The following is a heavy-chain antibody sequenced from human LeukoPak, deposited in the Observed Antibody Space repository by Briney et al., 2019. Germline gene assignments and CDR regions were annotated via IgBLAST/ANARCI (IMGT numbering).Heavy chain of an antibody. V-gene: IGHV4-38-2*01. Sequence: SETLSLTCAVSNNFIRNGYYWGWIRQPPGKGLEWIGSIYHSGSTYYNPSLESRLTISLDTSKSHFSLNLSSVTAADTAVYYCARENYQGAFDIWGQGTMATVSS. D-gene: IGHD1-7*01. CDR1: NNFIRNGYY. J-gene: IGHJ3*02. CDR3: ARENYQGAFDI. CDR2: IYHSGST.